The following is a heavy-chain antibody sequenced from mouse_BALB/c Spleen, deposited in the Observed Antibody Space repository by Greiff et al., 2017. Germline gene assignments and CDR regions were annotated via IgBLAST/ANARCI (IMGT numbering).Heavy chain of an antibody. Sequence: VQLKQSGGGLVQPGGSLRLSCATSGFTFTDYYMSWVRQPPGKALEWLGFIRNKANGYTTEYSASVKGRFTISRDNSQSILYLQMNTLRAEDSATYYCARDYYGSSWFAYWGQGTLVTVSA. V-gene: IGHV7-3*02. CDR3: ARDYYGSSWFAY. CDR2: IRNKANGYTT. J-gene: IGHJ3*01. CDR1: GFTFTDYY. D-gene: IGHD1-1*01.